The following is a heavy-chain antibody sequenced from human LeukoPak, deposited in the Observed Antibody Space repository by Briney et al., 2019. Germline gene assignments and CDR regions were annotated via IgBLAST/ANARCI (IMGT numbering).Heavy chain of an antibody. J-gene: IGHJ6*03. CDR3: ARDSTTFFYYYHYMDV. D-gene: IGHD1-1*01. Sequence: ASVKVSCTASGYTFTSYGISWVRQAPGQGLEWMGWISAYNGNTNYAQKLQGRVTMTTDTSTSTAYMELRSLRSDDTAVYYCARDSTTFFYYYHYMDVWGKGTTVTVSS. CDR2: ISAYNGNT. V-gene: IGHV1-18*01. CDR1: GYTFTSYG.